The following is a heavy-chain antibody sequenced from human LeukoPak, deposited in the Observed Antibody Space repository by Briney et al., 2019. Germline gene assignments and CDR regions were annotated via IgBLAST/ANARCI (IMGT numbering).Heavy chain of an antibody. V-gene: IGHV3-21*01. D-gene: IGHD6-13*01. J-gene: IGHJ4*02. Sequence: GGSLRLSCAASGFTFSSYSMNWVRQAPGKGLEWGSSISSSSSYIYYADSVKGLFTISRDNAKNSLYLQMNSLRAEDTAVYYCARRSELSIAAAGSRYYFDYWGQGTLVTVSS. CDR1: GFTFSSYS. CDR3: ARRSELSIAAAGSRYYFDY. CDR2: ISSSSSYI.